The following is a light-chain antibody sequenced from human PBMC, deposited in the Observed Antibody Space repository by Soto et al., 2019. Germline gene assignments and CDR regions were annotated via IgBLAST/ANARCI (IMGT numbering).Light chain of an antibody. CDR1: QSDSNQ. V-gene: IGKV3-11*01. CDR2: DVS. Sequence: EVVLTQSPATLSLSPGERATLSCRARQSDSNQLAWYQQKPGQAPRLLIYDVSYRATGIPARFSGSGSGTDFTLTISSLEPEDFAVYYCQQRDNWYTFGQGTKLEIK. J-gene: IGKJ2*01. CDR3: QQRDNWYT.